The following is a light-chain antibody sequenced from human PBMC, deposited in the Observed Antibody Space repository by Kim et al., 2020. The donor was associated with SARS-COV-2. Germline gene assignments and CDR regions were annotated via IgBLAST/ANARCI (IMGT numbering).Light chain of an antibody. CDR1: NIGNKS. CDR2: DNN. Sequence: SYELTQPPSVSVAPGKTARIPCGGNNIGNKSVHWYQQRPGQAPVLVIYDNNDGPPGIPERFSGSNSGNTATLTISGVEAGDEADYYCQVWDSSTDHVVFGGGTQLTVL. J-gene: IGLJ2*01. V-gene: IGLV3-21*04. CDR3: QVWDSSTDHVV.